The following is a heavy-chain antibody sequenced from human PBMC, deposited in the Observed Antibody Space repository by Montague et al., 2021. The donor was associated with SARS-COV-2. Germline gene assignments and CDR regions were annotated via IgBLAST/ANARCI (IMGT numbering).Heavy chain of an antibody. CDR3: ASVSYFRGAFDI. D-gene: IGHD2-8*01. CDR2: IYTSEST. J-gene: IGHJ3*02. Sequence: TLSLTCTVSGGSISSGSYYWSWLRQPAGKGLEWFGRIYTSESTNYXXXLKSRVTISVDTSKNPFSLKLSSVTAADTAVYYCASVSYFRGAFDIWGQGTMVTVSS. V-gene: IGHV4-61*02. CDR1: GGSISSGSYY.